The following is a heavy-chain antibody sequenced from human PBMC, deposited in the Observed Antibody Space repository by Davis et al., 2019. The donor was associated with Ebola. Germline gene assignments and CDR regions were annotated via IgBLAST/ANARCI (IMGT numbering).Heavy chain of an antibody. CDR1: GGSFSGYY. Sequence: PSETLSLTCAVYGGSFSGYYWSWIRQPPGKGLEWIGEINHSGSTNYNPSLKSRVTISVDTSKNQFSLKLSSVTAADTAVYYCAREISGWYYYYYGMDVWGQGTTVTVSS. J-gene: IGHJ6*02. V-gene: IGHV4-34*01. CDR2: INHSGST. D-gene: IGHD6-19*01. CDR3: AREISGWYYYYYGMDV.